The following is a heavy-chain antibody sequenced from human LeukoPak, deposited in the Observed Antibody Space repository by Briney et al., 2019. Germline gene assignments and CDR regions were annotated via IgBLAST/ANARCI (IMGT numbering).Heavy chain of an antibody. CDR1: GFTFSTYW. CDR2: IRQDGSEK. V-gene: IGHV3-7*01. CDR3: ARDREDIVVVPAADSHYYYYYYMDV. J-gene: IGHJ6*03. D-gene: IGHD2-2*01. Sequence: GGSLRLSCAASGFTFSTYWMTWVRQAPGKGLEWVANIRQDGSEKHYVDSVKGRFSISRDNAKKSLYLQMNSLRAEDTAVYYCARDREDIVVVPAADSHYYYYYYMDVWGKGTTVTISS.